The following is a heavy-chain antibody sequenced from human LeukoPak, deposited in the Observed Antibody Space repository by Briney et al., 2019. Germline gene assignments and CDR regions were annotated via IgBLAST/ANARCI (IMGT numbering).Heavy chain of an antibody. D-gene: IGHD1-26*01. CDR3: VIGSWELRGY. Sequence: GGSLRLSCAASGFTFSTYWMTWARQAPGRGLEWVANIKQEGREKYPVDPVKGRFTITRDNAKNELSLQMNSRRAEDRAVYDCVIGSWELRGYWGQGTLVTVSS. CDR1: GFTFSTYW. V-gene: IGHV3-7*01. J-gene: IGHJ4*02. CDR2: IKQEGREK.